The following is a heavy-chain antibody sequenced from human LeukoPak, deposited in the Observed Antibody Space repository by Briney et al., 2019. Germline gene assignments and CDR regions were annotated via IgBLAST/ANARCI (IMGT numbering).Heavy chain of an antibody. V-gene: IGHV1-69*13. CDR3: ARDLYDYGDSAFYGMDV. Sequence: SVTVSCKASGGTFSSYAISWVRQAPGQGLEWMGGIIPIFGTANYAQKFQGRVTITADESTSTAYMELSSLRSEDTAVYYCARDLYDYGDSAFYGMDVWGQGTTVTVSS. J-gene: IGHJ6*02. D-gene: IGHD4-17*01. CDR2: IIPIFGTA. CDR1: GGTFSSYA.